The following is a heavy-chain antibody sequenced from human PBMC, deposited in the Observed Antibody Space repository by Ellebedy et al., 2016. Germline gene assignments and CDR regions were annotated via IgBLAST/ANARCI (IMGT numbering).Heavy chain of an antibody. D-gene: IGHD1-1*01. CDR1: GGTFSNYA. CDR2: IIPILAIA. J-gene: IGHJ5*02. V-gene: IGHV1-69*04. CDR3: AAGNDGGWFDP. Sequence: ASVKVSCKASGGTFSNYAINWVRQAPGQGLEWMGRIIPILAIADYALKFQGRVTITADKSSSTAYMELSSLRSEDTAVYYCAAGNDGGWFDPWGQGTLVTVSS.